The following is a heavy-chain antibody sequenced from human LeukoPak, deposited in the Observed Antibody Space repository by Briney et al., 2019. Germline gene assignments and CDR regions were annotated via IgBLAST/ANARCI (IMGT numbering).Heavy chain of an antibody. J-gene: IGHJ4*02. V-gene: IGHV3-48*02. CDR1: GFTFSSYS. D-gene: IGHD2-2*01. CDR3: ARDCRSSSCSGSGFDY. CDR2: ISSSSSTI. Sequence: GGSLRLSCAASGFTFSSYSMNWVRQAPGKGLEWVSYISSSSSTIYYADSVKGRFTISRDNAKNSLYLQMNSLRDEDTAVYYCARDCRSSSCSGSGFDYWGQGTLVTVSS.